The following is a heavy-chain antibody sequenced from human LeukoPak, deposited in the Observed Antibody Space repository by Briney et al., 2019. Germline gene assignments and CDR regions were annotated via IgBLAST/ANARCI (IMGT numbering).Heavy chain of an antibody. D-gene: IGHD6-19*01. CDR2: ISYDGSNK. V-gene: IGHV3-30*03. J-gene: IGHJ4*02. CDR1: GFTFSSYG. CDR3: ARDPGVRWLVGFDY. Sequence: GRSLRHSCAASGFTFSSYGMHRVRQGPGKGLEWVAVISYDGSNKYYADSVKGRFTISRDNSENTLYLQMDSLRAEDTAVYYCARDPGVRWLVGFDYWGQGTLVTVSS.